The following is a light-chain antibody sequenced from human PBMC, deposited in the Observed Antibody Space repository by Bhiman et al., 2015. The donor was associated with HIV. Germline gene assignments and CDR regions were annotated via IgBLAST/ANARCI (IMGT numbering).Light chain of an antibody. CDR2: DVI. J-gene: IGLJ1*01. V-gene: IGLV2-14*01. Sequence: QSALTQPASVSGSPGQSITISCSGTSGDVGDYKYVSWYQQHPGKTPRLIIYDVIKRPSGVSSRFAGSASGNTASLTISGLQAEDEADYYCCSFADSYTSLYVFGTGTQVTVL. CDR1: SGDVGDYKY. CDR3: CSFADSYTSLYV.